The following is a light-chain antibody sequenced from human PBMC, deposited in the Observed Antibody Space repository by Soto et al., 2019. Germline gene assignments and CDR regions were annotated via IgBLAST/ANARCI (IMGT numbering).Light chain of an antibody. J-gene: IGKJ2*01. CDR1: QSISSY. Sequence: DIQMTQSPSSLSVSVGDRVTITCRASQSISSYLNWYQQKPGKAPKLLIYASFNWQSGVPSRFIGSGFGTDFTLSISSLEPEDFATYCCHQSYSTPYTFGQGTKLEIK. CDR3: HQSYSTPYT. V-gene: IGKV1-39*01. CDR2: ASF.